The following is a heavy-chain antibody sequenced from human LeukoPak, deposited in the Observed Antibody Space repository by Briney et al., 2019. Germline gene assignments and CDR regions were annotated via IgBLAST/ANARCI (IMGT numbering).Heavy chain of an antibody. D-gene: IGHD3-22*01. CDR3: AKGITMIVVALSAGY. CDR2: IKQDGSEK. V-gene: IGHV3-7*03. CDR1: GFTFSSYW. Sequence: SGGSLRLSCAASGFTFSSYWMSWVRQAPGKGLEWVANIKQDGSEKYYVDSVKGRFTISRDNAKNSLYLQMNSLRAEDTAVYYCAKGITMIVVALSAGYWGQGTLVTVSS. J-gene: IGHJ4*02.